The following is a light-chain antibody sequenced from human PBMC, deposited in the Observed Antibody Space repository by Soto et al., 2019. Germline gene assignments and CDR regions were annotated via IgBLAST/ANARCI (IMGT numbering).Light chain of an antibody. Sequence: DIVMTQSPDSLAVSLGERATINCKSSQSVLYSSNNKNYLAWYQQKPGQPPKLLIDWASTRESGVPDRFSGTGSGTAFTLTISSLHADYFAVYFCHQYYTTPFTFGPATKVHVK. CDR3: HQYYTTPFT. CDR2: WAS. J-gene: IGKJ3*01. CDR1: QSVLYSSNNKNY. V-gene: IGKV4-1*01.